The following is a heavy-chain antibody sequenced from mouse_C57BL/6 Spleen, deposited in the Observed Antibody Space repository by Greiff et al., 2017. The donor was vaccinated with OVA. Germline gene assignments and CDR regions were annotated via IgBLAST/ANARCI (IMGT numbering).Heavy chain of an antibody. CDR1: GYTFTSYW. V-gene: IGHV1-72*01. CDR3: ARRYYGSEGFAY. J-gene: IGHJ3*01. CDR2: IVPNSGGT. Sequence: QVQLQQPGAELVKPGASVKLSCKASGYTFTSYWMHWVKQRPGRGLEWIGRIVPNSGGTKYNEKFKSKATLTVDKPSSTAYMQLSSLTSEDSAVYYCARRYYGSEGFAYWGQGTLVTVSA. D-gene: IGHD1-1*01.